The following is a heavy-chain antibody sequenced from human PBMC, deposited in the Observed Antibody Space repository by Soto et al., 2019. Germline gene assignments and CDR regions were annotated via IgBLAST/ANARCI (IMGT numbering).Heavy chain of an antibody. Sequence: SGKVCCKAFCYTFTSYGISWVRQAPGQGLEWMGWISAYNGNTNYAQKLQGRVTMTTDTSTSTAYMELRSLRSDDTAVYYCAVQEADSSSYWGQGTLVTVSS. D-gene: IGHD6-13*01. J-gene: IGHJ4*02. V-gene: IGHV1-18*01. CDR1: CYTFTSYG. CDR2: ISAYNGNT. CDR3: AVQEADSSSY.